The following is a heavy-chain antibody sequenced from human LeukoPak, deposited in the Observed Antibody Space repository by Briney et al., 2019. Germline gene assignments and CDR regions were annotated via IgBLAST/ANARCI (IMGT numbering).Heavy chain of an antibody. J-gene: IGHJ4*02. Sequence: HPGGSLRHSCAASGFTFSNYAMHWVRQAPGKGLEWVAVLSYDGSNKYYADSVKGRFTISRDNSKKTLYLQMNSLRPEDTAVYSCARDRTLDYWGQGTLATVSS. CDR2: LSYDGSNK. CDR3: ARDRTLDY. V-gene: IGHV3-30*01. D-gene: IGHD1-14*01. CDR1: GFTFSNYA.